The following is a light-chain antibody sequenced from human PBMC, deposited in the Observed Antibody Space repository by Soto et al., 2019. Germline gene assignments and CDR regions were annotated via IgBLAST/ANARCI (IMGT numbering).Light chain of an antibody. CDR3: SSYTSSSTYV. J-gene: IGLJ1*01. CDR1: SSDVGGYKY. Sequence: QSALTQPASVSKSPGQSITISCTGTSSDVGGYKYVSWYQQHPGKAPKLMIYDVSNRPSGVSNRFSGSKSGNTASLTISGLQAEDEADYYCSSYTSSSTYVFGTGTTLTVL. CDR2: DVS. V-gene: IGLV2-14*01.